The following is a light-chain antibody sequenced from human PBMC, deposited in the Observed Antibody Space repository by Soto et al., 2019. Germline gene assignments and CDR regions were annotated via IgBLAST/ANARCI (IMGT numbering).Light chain of an antibody. CDR2: EVT. J-gene: IGLJ2*01. V-gene: IGLV2-8*01. CDR3: SSYAGSNNLV. CDR1: SSDIGDYDY. Sequence: QSVLTQPPSASGSPGQSVTISCTGTSSDIGDYDYVSWYQQHPGKAPKLMIYEVTKRPSGVPDRFSGSKSGNTASLTVSGLQAEDEGDYYCSSYAGSNNLVFGGGTKLTVL.